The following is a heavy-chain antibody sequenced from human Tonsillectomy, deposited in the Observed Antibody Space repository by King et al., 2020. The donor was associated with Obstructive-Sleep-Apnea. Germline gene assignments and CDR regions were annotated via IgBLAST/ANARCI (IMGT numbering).Heavy chain of an antibody. J-gene: IGHJ4*02. V-gene: IGHV3-21*01. Sequence: VQLVESGGGLVKPGGSLRLSCAASGFTFSSYSMNWVRQAPGKGLEWVSSISSSSSYIYYADSVKGRFTISRDNAKNSLYLQMNSLRAEDTAVYYCARDRGRYCSSTSCYVGYWGQGTLVTVSS. CDR2: ISSSSSYI. CDR3: ARDRGRYCSSTSCYVGY. D-gene: IGHD2-2*01. CDR1: GFTFSSYS.